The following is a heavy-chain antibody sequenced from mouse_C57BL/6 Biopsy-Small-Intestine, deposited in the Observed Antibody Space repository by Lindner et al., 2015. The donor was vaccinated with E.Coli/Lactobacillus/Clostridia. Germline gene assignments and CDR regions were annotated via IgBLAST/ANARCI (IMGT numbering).Heavy chain of an antibody. CDR1: GYSFTDYN. CDR3: VRRGIITTVVAPDY. Sequence: LQESGPELVKPGASVKISCKASGYSFTDYNMNWVKQSNGKSLEWIGVINPNYGTTGYNQKFKDKATLTADKSSSTAYMQLSSLTSEDSAVYYCVRRGIITTVVAPDYWGQGTTLTVSS. CDR2: INPNYGTT. V-gene: IGHV1-39*01. D-gene: IGHD1-1*01. J-gene: IGHJ2*01.